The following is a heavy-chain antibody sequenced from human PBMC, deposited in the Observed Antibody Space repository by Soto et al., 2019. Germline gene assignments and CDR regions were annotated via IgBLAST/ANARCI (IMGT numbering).Heavy chain of an antibody. V-gene: IGHV4-34*01. Sequence: LSLTCAVYGGSFSGYYWSWIRQPPGKGLEWIGEINHSGSTNYNPSLRSRVTISVDTSKNQFSLKLSSVTAADTAVYYCARGGGVYYYGMDVWGQGTTVTVSS. J-gene: IGHJ6*02. CDR3: ARGGGVYYYGMDV. D-gene: IGHD2-15*01. CDR2: INHSGST. CDR1: GGSFSGYY.